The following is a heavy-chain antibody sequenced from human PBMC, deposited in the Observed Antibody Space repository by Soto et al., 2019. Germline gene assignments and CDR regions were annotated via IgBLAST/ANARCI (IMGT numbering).Heavy chain of an antibody. CDR3: ARVTKYYDILTGYGSYGNWFDP. Sequence: QVQLQESGPGLVKPSGTLSLTCAVSSGSISSSNWWSWVRQPPGKGLEWIGEIYHSGSTNYNPSLKSRVTISVDKSKNQYSLKLSSVTAADTAVYYCARVTKYYDILTGYGSYGNWFDPWGQGTRVTVSS. CDR2: IYHSGST. J-gene: IGHJ5*02. CDR1: SGSISSSNW. D-gene: IGHD3-9*01. V-gene: IGHV4-4*02.